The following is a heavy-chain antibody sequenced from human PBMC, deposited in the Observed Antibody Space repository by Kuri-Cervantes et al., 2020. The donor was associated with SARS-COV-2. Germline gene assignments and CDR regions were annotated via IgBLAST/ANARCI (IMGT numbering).Heavy chain of an antibody. CDR2: INPNSGGT. CDR1: GYTFTGYY. Sequence: ASVKVSCKASGYTFTGYYMHWVRQAPGQGLEWMGWINPNSGGTNYAQKFQGWVTMTRDTSISTAYMELSRLRSDDTAVYYCARGEGNTAMGYYYYGMDVWGQGTTVTVSS. V-gene: IGHV1-2*04. CDR3: ARGEGNTAMGYYYYGMDV. D-gene: IGHD5-18*01. J-gene: IGHJ6*02.